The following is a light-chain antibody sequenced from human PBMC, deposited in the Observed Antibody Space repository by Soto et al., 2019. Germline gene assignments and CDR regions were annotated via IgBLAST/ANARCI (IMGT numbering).Light chain of an antibody. CDR2: GAS. CDR1: QSVSSN. J-gene: IGKJ1*01. V-gene: IGKV3-15*01. CDR3: QQYNDWWT. Sequence: EVVMTQSPATLSVSPGERATLSCRASQSVSSNLAWYQQKPGQAPRLLIYGASTRATGIPAKFSASGSGTAFTLTISSLQSEDFAVYYCQQYNDWWTFGQGTKVEIK.